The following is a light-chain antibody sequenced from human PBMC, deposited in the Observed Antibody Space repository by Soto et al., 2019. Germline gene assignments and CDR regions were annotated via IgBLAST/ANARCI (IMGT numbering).Light chain of an antibody. Sequence: QAVVTQESSLTVPPGGTVTLTCDSSTGSVTSGHYPYWFQQNPGQAPKTLIFDTNNKLSWTPARFSGSLLGGKAALTLSGAQPEDEAEYYCLLFYSGTRVFGGGTQLTVL. V-gene: IGLV7-46*01. J-gene: IGLJ2*01. CDR1: TGSVTSGHY. CDR2: DTN. CDR3: LLFYSGTRV.